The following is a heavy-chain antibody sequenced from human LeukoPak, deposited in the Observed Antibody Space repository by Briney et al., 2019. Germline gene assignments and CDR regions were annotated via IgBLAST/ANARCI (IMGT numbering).Heavy chain of an antibody. Sequence: PGGSLRLSCAASGFTFSNYAMSWVRQAPGKGLEWVSVISGSDGSTYYADSVKGRFTISRDNSKNTLYLQMNSLRAEDTAVYYCARESESYDFDYWGQGTLVTVSS. CDR1: GFTFSNYA. V-gene: IGHV3-23*01. D-gene: IGHD1-26*01. CDR3: ARESESYDFDY. J-gene: IGHJ4*02. CDR2: ISGSDGST.